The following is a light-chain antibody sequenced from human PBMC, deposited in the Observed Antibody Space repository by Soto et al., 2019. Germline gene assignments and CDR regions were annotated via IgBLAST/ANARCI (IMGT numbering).Light chain of an antibody. J-gene: IGKJ1*01. CDR1: QGISHY. CDR2: TAS. V-gene: IGKV1-27*01. CDR3: QQYNSGPWT. Sequence: DIQMTQSPSSLSASVGDRVTITCRASQGISHYLAWYQQKPRKVPKLLIYTASTLQSGVPSRFSGSESGTDFTLTISSLQPEDVATYYCQQYNSGPWTFGQGTKVEVK.